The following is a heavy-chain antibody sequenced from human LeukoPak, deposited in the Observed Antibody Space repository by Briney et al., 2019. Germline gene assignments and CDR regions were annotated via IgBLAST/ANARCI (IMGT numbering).Heavy chain of an antibody. CDR3: ARVLPSYYDSSGYRDDAFDI. CDR2: IYYSGST. D-gene: IGHD3-22*01. J-gene: IGHJ3*02. Sequence: PSETLSLTCTVSGGSISSYYWSWIRQPPGKGLEWIGYIYYSGSTNYNPSLKSRVTISVDTSKNLFSLKLGSVTAADTAVYYCARVLPSYYDSSGYRDDAFDIWGPGTMVTVSS. CDR1: GGSISSYY. V-gene: IGHV4-59*01.